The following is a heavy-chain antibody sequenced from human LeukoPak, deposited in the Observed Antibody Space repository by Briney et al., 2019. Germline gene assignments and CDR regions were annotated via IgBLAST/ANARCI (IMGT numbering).Heavy chain of an antibody. J-gene: IGHJ4*02. CDR3: ARVKSYDILTGYYGYFDY. D-gene: IGHD3-9*01. V-gene: IGHV4-39*07. CDR2: IYYSGST. Sequence: SETLSLTCTVSGGSISSSSYYWGWIRQPPGKGLEWIGSIYYSGSTYYNPSLKSRVTISVDTSKNQFSLKLSSVTAADTAVYYCARVKSYDILTGYYGYFDYWGQGTLVTVSS. CDR1: GGSISSSSYY.